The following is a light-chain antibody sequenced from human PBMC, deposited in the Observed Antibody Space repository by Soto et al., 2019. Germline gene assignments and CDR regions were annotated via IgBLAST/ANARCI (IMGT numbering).Light chain of an antibody. CDR2: DVS. Sequence: QPASVSGSPGQSITISCTGTNSDVGGYNYVSWYQQHPGKAPKLMIYDVSNRPSGVSNRFSGSKSGNTASLTISGLQAEDEADYYCSSYTSSSTLYVFGTGTKVTVL. CDR1: NSDVGGYNY. J-gene: IGLJ1*01. CDR3: SSYTSSSTLYV. V-gene: IGLV2-14*01.